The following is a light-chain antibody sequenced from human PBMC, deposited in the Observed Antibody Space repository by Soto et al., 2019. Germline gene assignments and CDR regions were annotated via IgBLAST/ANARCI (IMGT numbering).Light chain of an antibody. Sequence: SPGTLSLSPGERATLSCRASQSVSSSYLAWYQQNPGQAPRLLIYGAFNRATGIPARFSGRGSGTDFTLTISSREPGDSAVYYCQQRNVWSPVTFGQGTRLEI. CDR3: QQRNVWSPVT. CDR2: GAF. J-gene: IGKJ5*01. V-gene: IGKV3D-20*02. CDR1: QSVSSSY.